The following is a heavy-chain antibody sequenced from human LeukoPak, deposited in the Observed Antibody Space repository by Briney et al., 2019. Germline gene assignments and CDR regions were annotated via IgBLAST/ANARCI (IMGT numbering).Heavy chain of an antibody. CDR2: ISGGGRTI. CDR3: AKTITVAGYYFDY. D-gene: IGHD6-19*01. V-gene: IGHV3-11*01. Sequence: GGSLRLSCAASGFTFSDYYMSWIRQAPGKGLEWVSYISGGGRTIYYADSVKGRFTISRDNSKNTLYLQMNSLRAEDTAVYYCAKTITVAGYYFDYWGQGTLVTVSS. J-gene: IGHJ4*02. CDR1: GFTFSDYY.